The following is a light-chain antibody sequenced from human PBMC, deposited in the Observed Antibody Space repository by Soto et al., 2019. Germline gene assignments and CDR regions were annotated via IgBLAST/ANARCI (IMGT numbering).Light chain of an antibody. CDR1: SSDVGGYNY. CDR2: DVS. CDR3: SSYTSSSTRV. Sequence: QSALTQPASVSGSPGQSITISCTGTSSDVGGYNYVSWYQQHPGKAPKLMIYDVSNRPSGVSNRFSGSKSANTASLTISWLQDEDEADYYCSSYTSSSTRVFGTGTKLTVL. V-gene: IGLV2-14*01. J-gene: IGLJ1*01.